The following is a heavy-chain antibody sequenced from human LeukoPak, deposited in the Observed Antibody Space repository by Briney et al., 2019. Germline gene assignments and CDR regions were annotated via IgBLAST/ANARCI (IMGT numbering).Heavy chain of an antibody. Sequence: GGSLLLSCAASGFTFSSYAMSWVRQAPGKGLEGVSAISGSGGSTYYADSVKGRFTISRDNSKNTLYLQMNSLRAEDTAVYYCAKVLSGYEDYWGQGTLVTGSS. CDR2: ISGSGGST. V-gene: IGHV3-23*01. CDR1: GFTFSSYA. J-gene: IGHJ4*02. D-gene: IGHD5-12*01. CDR3: AKVLSGYEDY.